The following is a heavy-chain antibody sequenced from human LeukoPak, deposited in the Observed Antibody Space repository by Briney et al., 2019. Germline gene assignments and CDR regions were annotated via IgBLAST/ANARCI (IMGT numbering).Heavy chain of an antibody. J-gene: IGHJ1*01. CDR1: GFTFSSYA. CDR2: ISGSGVTT. Sequence: GGSLRLSCEASGFTFSSYAMSWVRQAPGKGLEWVSGISGSGVTTYYADSVKGRFTISRDNAKNSLYLQMNSLRAEDTAVYYCASRKSYGDYGFQYFQHWGQGTLVTVSS. D-gene: IGHD4-17*01. CDR3: ASRKSYGDYGFQYFQH. V-gene: IGHV3-23*01.